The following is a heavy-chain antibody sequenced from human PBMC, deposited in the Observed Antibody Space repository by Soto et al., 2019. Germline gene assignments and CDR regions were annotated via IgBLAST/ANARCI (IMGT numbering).Heavy chain of an antibody. CDR1: GGSLSGYY. J-gene: IGHJ6*02. CDR3: ARGVREGSWYDYYYYYYGMDV. CDR2: INHSGST. D-gene: IGHD6-13*01. Sequence: SETLSLTCAVYGGSLSGYYWSWIRQPPGKGLEWIGEINHSGSTNYNPSLKSRVTISVDTSKNQFSLKLSSVTAADTAVYYCARGVREGSWYDYYYYYYGMDVWGQGTTVTVSS. V-gene: IGHV4-34*01.